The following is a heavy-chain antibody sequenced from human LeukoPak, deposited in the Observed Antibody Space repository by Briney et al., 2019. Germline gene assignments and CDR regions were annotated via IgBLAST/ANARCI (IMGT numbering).Heavy chain of an antibody. CDR3: ARSLAFLEWLQGFDP. V-gene: IGHV4-39*07. CDR2: IYYSGST. D-gene: IGHD3-3*01. CDR1: GFTFSTYA. Sequence: GSLRLSCAASGFTFSTYAMSWVRQAPGKGLEWIGSIYYSGSTYYNPSLKSRVTISVDTSKNQLSLKLSSVTAADTAVYYCARSLAFLEWLQGFDPWGQGTLVTVSS. J-gene: IGHJ5*02.